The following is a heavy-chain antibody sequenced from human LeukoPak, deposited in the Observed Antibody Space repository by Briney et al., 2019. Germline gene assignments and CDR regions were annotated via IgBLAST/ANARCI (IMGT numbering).Heavy chain of an antibody. CDR2: ISSSGSTI. Sequence: PGGSLRLTCAASGFTFSDYYMSWIRQAPGKGLEWVSYISSSGSTIYYADSVKGRFTISRDNSKNTLYLQMNSLRAEDTAVYYCAKDVNCSSTSCYIWRGPARSDYWGQGTLVTVSS. J-gene: IGHJ4*02. CDR3: AKDVNCSSTSCYIWRGPARSDY. V-gene: IGHV3-11*04. CDR1: GFTFSDYY. D-gene: IGHD2-2*02.